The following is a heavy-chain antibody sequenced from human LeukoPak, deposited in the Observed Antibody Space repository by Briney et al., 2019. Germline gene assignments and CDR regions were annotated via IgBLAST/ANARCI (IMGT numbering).Heavy chain of an antibody. D-gene: IGHD2-2*01. CDR3: ARSYCSSTSCYDAFDI. J-gene: IGHJ3*02. CDR1: GYTFTSYD. V-gene: IGHV1-8*01. CDR2: MNPNSGNT. Sequence: ASVKVSCKASGYTFTSYDINWVRQATGQGLEWMGWMNPNSGNTGYAQKFQGRVTMTRNTFISTAYMELSSLRSEDTAVYYCARSYCSSTSCYDAFDIWGQGTMVTVSS.